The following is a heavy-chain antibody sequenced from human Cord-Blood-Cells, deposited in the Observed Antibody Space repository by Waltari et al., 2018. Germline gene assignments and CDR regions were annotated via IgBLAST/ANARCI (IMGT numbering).Heavy chain of an antibody. J-gene: IGHJ4*02. D-gene: IGHD3-3*01. CDR2: IKQDGSEK. Sequence: EVQLVESGGGLVQPGGSLRLSCAASGFTFSSYWMSWVRQAPGQGLEWVANIKQDGSEKYNVDSVKGRFTISRDNAKNSLYLQMNSLRAEDTAVYYCARDKSPYYDFWSGYFDYWGQGTLVTVSS. CDR1: GFTFSSYW. V-gene: IGHV3-7*01. CDR3: ARDKSPYYDFWSGYFDY.